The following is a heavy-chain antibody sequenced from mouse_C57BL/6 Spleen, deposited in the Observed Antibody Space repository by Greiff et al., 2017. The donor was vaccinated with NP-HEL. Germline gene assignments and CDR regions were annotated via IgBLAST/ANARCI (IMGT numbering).Heavy chain of an antibody. V-gene: IGHV1-80*01. J-gene: IGHJ2*01. CDR3: ARSGTMITLDY. CDR1: GYAFSSYW. D-gene: IGHD2-4*01. Sequence: QVQLKQSGAELVKPGASVKISCKASGYAFSSYWMNWVKQRPGKGLEWIGQIYPGDGDTNYNGKFKGKATLTADKSSSTAYMQLSSLTSEDSAVYFCARSGTMITLDYWGQGTTLTVSS. CDR2: IYPGDGDT.